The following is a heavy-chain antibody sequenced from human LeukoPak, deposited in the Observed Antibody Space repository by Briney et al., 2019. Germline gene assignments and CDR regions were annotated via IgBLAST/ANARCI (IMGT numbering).Heavy chain of an antibody. CDR2: INPDGGST. V-gene: IGHV1-46*01. Sequence: ASVKVSCKASGYTFSNYFIHWVRQAPGQGLEWMGIINPDGGSTSYAQRFQGRVSMTRDTSTSTVYMELSSLRSEDTAVYCCARGVAPMQMAVMGGLDNWGQGTLVTVSS. J-gene: IGHJ4*02. D-gene: IGHD2-2*01. CDR3: ARGVAPMQMAVMGGLDN. CDR1: GYTFSNYF.